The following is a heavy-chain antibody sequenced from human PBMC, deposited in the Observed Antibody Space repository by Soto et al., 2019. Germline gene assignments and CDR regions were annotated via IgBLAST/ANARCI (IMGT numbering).Heavy chain of an antibody. J-gene: IGHJ5*02. CDR3: ARDQYDSSGTWFGP. V-gene: IGHV4-59*01. CDR1: GGSISSYY. D-gene: IGHD3-22*01. CDR2: IYYSGST. Sequence: SETLSLTCTVSGGSISSYYWSWIRQPPGKGLEWIGYIYYSGSTNYNPSLKSRVTISVDTSKNQFSLKLSSVTAADTAVYYCARDQYDSSGTWFGPWGQGTLVTVSS.